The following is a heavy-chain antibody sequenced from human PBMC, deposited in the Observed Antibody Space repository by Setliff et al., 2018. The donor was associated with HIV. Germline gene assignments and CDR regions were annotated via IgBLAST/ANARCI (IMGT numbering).Heavy chain of an antibody. V-gene: IGHV3-73*01. J-gene: IGHJ4*02. CDR2: IRG. CDR3: ARPRYCISTNCYEAFDY. D-gene: IGHD2-2*01. Sequence: GESLTISCAASGVTLSDAAIHWVRQASGKGLEWVGRIRGDYGASRSGRFTISRDDSKNTAYLQITNLQIEDTAVYYCARPRYCISTNCYEAFDYWGQGTLVTVSS. CDR1: GVTLSDAA.